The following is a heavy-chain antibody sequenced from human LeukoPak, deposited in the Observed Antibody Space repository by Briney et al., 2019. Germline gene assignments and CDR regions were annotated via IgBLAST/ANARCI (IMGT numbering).Heavy chain of an antibody. CDR2: IHPSTGNP. J-gene: IGHJ4*02. CDR3: ARAYQRLGELSLPDY. D-gene: IGHD3-16*02. CDR1: GYTFTSYY. Sequence: ASVKVSCKASGYTFTSYYMHWVRQAPGQGLEWMGWIHPSTGNPTYAQGFTGRFVFSLDTSLSTTYLQISSLKAEDTAVYYCARAYQRLGELSLPDYWGQGTLVTVSS. V-gene: IGHV7-4-1*02.